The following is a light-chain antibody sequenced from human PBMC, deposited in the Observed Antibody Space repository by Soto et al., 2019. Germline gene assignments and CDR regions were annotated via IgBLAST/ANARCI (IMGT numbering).Light chain of an antibody. J-gene: IGKJ4*01. CDR3: QHRFNWPLT. CDR1: QSVSTY. Sequence: EIVLTQSPAPLSLSPGERATLSCRASQSVSTYLAWYQQKPGQAPRLLIYDASNRATGIPARFSGSGSGTDFTLTSSSREPEDFGVYYCQHRFNWPLTFGGGTKVEIK. CDR2: DAS. V-gene: IGKV3-11*01.